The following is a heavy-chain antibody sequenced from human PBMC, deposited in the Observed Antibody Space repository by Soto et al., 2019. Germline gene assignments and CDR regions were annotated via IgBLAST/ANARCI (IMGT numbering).Heavy chain of an antibody. CDR2: ISSSSSYI. Sequence: ESGGGLVKPGGSLRLSCAASGFTFSSYSMNWVRQAPGKGLEWVSSISSSSSYIYYADSVKGRFTISRDNAKNSLYLQMNSLRAEDTAVYYCAREGYCSSTSCYPYYYYGMDVWGQGTTVTVSS. J-gene: IGHJ6*02. CDR3: AREGYCSSTSCYPYYYYGMDV. D-gene: IGHD2-2*01. V-gene: IGHV3-21*01. CDR1: GFTFSSYS.